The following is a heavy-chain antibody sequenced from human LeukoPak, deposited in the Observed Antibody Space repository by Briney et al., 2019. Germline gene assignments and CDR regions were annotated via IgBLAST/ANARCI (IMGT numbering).Heavy chain of an antibody. D-gene: IGHD3-10*01. J-gene: IGHJ3*02. CDR2: INHRGST. Sequence: PSETLSLTCAVYGGSFSGYYWSWIRQPPGKGLEWIGEINHRGSTNYNPSLKSRVTISVDTSKNQFSLKLSSVTAADTAVYYCASGYGSGSYFAFDIWGQGTVVTVSS. V-gene: IGHV4-34*01. CDR1: GGSFSGYY. CDR3: ASGYGSGSYFAFDI.